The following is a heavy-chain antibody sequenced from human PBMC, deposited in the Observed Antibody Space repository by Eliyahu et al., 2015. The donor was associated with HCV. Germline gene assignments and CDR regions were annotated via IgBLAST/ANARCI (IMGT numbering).Heavy chain of an antibody. Sequence: EVQLVESGGGLVQPGRSLRLSCAASGFTFXDYAXHWVRQAPGKGLEWVSGISWNSGSIGYADSVKGRFTISRDNAKNSLYLQMNSLRAEDTALYYCAKDYTSVGAWGWFDPWGQGTLVTVSS. V-gene: IGHV3-9*01. CDR1: GFTFXDYA. CDR2: ISWNSGSI. J-gene: IGHJ5*02. D-gene: IGHD1-26*01. CDR3: AKDYTSVGAWGWFDP.